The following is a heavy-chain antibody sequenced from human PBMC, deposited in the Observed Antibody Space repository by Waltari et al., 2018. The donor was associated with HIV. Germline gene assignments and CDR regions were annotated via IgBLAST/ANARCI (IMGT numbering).Heavy chain of an antibody. J-gene: IGHJ4*02. CDR3: ARPPQTGDLGDY. CDR2: FFYGGSISDVCRA. V-gene: IGHV4-39*01. Sequence: QLQLHESGPGVVKPSETLSLTCTVSGGSIGDSSSYWAWIRQTPGKGLEWIGSFFYGGSISDVCRASYLPPRTSRLSLSIDTSRNQLSLKWRSVNATDTAVYFCARPPQTGDLGDYWGRGTLVTVS. D-gene: IGHD7-27*01. CDR1: GGSIGDSSSY.